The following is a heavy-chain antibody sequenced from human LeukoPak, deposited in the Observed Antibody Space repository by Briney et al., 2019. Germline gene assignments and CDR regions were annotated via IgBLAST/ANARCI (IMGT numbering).Heavy chain of an antibody. D-gene: IGHD3-10*01. CDR3: ARSLWFGELLFGTREYYFDY. Sequence: MAGGSLRPSCAASGFTFSSYSMNWVRQAPGKGLEWVSSISSSSSYIYYADSVKGRFTISRDNAKNSLYLQMNSLRAEDTAVYYCARSLWFGELLFGTREYYFDYWGQGTLVTVSS. V-gene: IGHV3-21*01. J-gene: IGHJ4*02. CDR1: GFTFSSYS. CDR2: ISSSSSYI.